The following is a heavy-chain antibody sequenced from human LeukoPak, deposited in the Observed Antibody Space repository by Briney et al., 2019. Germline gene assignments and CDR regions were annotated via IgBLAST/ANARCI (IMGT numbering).Heavy chain of an antibody. V-gene: IGHV3-74*01. CDR2: INSDGSST. Sequence: GGSLRLSCAASGFTFSNYWMHWVRQAPGKGLVWVSRINSDGSSTNYADSVKGRFTISRDNARHTLYLQMSSLSAEDTAVYYCARGGGIDYYYKMDVWGQGTTVTVSS. J-gene: IGHJ6*02. D-gene: IGHD1-26*01. CDR1: GFTFSNYW. CDR3: ARGGGIDYYYKMDV.